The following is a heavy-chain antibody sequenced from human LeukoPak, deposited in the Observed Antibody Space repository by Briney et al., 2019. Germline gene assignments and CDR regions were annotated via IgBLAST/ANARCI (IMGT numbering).Heavy chain of an antibody. D-gene: IGHD1-26*01. CDR2: INHSGST. Sequence: PSETLSLTCAVYGGSFSGYYWSWIRQPPGKGLEWIGEINHSGSTNYNPSLKSRVTISVDTSMNQFSLKLTSVTAADTALYYCARDKGGTYSRHFDYWGQGALVTVSS. CDR3: ARDKGGTYSRHFDY. J-gene: IGHJ4*02. V-gene: IGHV4-34*01. CDR1: GGSFSGYY.